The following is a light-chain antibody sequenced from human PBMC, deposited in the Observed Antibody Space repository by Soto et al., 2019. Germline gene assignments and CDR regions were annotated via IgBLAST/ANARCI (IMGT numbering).Light chain of an antibody. J-gene: IGKJ2*01. V-gene: IGKV2-28*01. Sequence: EIVMTQSPPSLTVTPGEPASISCRSSQRLLHSNGNNFLDWYLQKPWQSPQLLIYLGFNRASGVTDRVSGSGAGTDFTLNISRVEDEDVGVYYCMQALETPYTFGQGTKLEIK. CDR3: MQALETPYT. CDR2: LGF. CDR1: QRLLHSNGNNF.